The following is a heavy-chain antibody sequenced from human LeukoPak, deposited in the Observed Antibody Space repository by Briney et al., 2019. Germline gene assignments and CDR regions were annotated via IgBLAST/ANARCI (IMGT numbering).Heavy chain of an antibody. V-gene: IGHV4-39*01. CDR1: GGSISSSSYY. J-gene: IGHJ4*02. CDR2: IYYSGST. D-gene: IGHD2-2*01. Sequence: PSETLSLTCTVSGGSISSSSYYWGWIRQPPGKGLEWIGSIYYSGSTYYNPSLKSRVTISVDTSKNQFSLKMSSVTAADTAVYYCATTLLPRRHKCLGYWGQGTLVTVSS. CDR3: ATTLLPRRHKCLGY.